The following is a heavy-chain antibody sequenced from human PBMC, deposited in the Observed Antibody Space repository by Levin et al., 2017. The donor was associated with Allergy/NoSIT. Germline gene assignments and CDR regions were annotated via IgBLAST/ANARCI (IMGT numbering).Heavy chain of an antibody. Sequence: GGSLRLSCAASGFTFSDYYMDWVRQAPGKGLEGVGRTRNKANSYTTEYAASVKGRFTISRDDSKNSLYLQMNSLKTEATAGYYCTGVRGKAVTTNYFDYWGQGTLVTVSS. CDR1: GFTFSDYY. D-gene: IGHD4-17*01. CDR2: TRNKANSYTT. CDR3: TGVRGKAVTTNYFDY. J-gene: IGHJ4*02. V-gene: IGHV3-72*01.